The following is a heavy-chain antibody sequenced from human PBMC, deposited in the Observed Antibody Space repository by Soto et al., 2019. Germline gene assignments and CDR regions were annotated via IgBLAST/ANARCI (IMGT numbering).Heavy chain of an antibody. CDR1: GGSISSGGYS. CDR3: ASRAMVRGVIIDY. CDR2: IYHSGST. D-gene: IGHD3-10*01. J-gene: IGHJ4*02. Sequence: PSETLSLTCAVSGGSISSGGYSWSWIRQPPGKGLEWIGYIYHSGSTYYNPSLKSRVTISVDRSKNQFSLKLSSVTAADTAVYYCASRAMVRGVIIDYWGQGTLVTVSS. V-gene: IGHV4-30-2*01.